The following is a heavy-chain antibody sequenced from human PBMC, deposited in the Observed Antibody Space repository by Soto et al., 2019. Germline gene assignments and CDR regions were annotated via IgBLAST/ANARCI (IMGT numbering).Heavy chain of an antibody. CDR2: IKSKTDGGTT. Sequence: GGSLRLSCAASGFTFSNAWMSWVRQAPGKGLEWVGRIKSKTDGGTTDYAAPVKGRFTISRDDSKNTLYLQMNSLKTEDTAVYYCTLVYYDFWSGLDYWGQGTLVTVSS. CDR1: GFTFSNAW. J-gene: IGHJ4*02. CDR3: TLVYYDFWSGLDY. V-gene: IGHV3-15*01. D-gene: IGHD3-3*01.